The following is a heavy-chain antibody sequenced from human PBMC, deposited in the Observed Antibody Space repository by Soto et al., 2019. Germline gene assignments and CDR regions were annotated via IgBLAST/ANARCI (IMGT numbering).Heavy chain of an antibody. Sequence: GASVKVSCKASGYTFPSYGIIWVRQAPGQGLEWMGWIRAYNGNTNYAQKLQGRVTMTTDTSTSTAYMELRSLRSDDTAVYYCARPDILTGSPSDYWGQGTLVTVSS. CDR1: GYTFPSYG. J-gene: IGHJ4*02. V-gene: IGHV1-18*01. CDR2: IRAYNGNT. CDR3: ARPDILTGSPSDY. D-gene: IGHD3-9*01.